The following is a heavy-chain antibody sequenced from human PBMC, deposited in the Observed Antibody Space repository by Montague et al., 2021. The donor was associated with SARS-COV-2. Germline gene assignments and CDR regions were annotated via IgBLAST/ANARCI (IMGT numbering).Heavy chain of an antibody. CDR2: IYYSGTT. D-gene: IGHD3-10*01. J-gene: IGHJ4*02. V-gene: IGHV4-39*02. Sequence: SETLSLTCTVSCGSIISSGYYWGWIRQPPGKELEWIGNIYYSGTTNSTPSLQSRGTISVDTYKNHLSLRLSSVTAADTAMYFCAREKIRGVTIPFDYWGQGSLVTVSS. CDR1: CGSIISSGYY. CDR3: AREKIRGVTIPFDY.